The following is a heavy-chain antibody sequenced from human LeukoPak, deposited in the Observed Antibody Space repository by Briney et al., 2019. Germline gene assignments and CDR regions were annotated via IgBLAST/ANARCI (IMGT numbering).Heavy chain of an antibody. CDR2: IYWDDDK. V-gene: IGHV2-5*02. J-gene: IGHJ5*02. D-gene: IGHD2-15*01. CDR3: AHIIVVVVAATGWFDP. CDR1: GFSLSTSGVG. Sequence: SGPTLVNPTQTLTLTCTFSGFSLSTSGVGVGWIRQPPGKALEWLALIYWDDDKRYSPSLKSRLTITKDTSKNQVVLTMTNMDPVDTATYYCAHIIVVVVAATGWFDPWGQGTLVTVSS.